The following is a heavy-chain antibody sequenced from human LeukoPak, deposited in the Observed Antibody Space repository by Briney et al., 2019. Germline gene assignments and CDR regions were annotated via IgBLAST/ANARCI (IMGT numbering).Heavy chain of an antibody. Sequence: GGSLRLSCAASGFTFSNYWMHWVRQVPGRGPEWVANVNRDGSETYYLDSVKGRFTISKDNAKNSLYLQMNSLRAEDTALYHCARNNGMDVWGQGTTVIVSS. CDR2: VNRDGSET. V-gene: IGHV3-7*03. CDR3: ARNNGMDV. J-gene: IGHJ6*02. CDR1: GFTFSNYW.